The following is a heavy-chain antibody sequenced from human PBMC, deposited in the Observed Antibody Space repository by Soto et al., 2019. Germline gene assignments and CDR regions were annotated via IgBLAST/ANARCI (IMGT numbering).Heavy chain of an antibody. J-gene: IGHJ4*02. Sequence: SVKVSCKASGGTFSSYAISWVRQAPGQGLEWMGGIIPIFGTANYAQKFQGRVTITADESTSTAYMELSSLRSEDTAVYYCARGSPYGDYEFAYWGQGTLVTVSS. CDR3: ARGSPYGDYEFAY. CDR1: GGTFSSYA. CDR2: IIPIFGTA. D-gene: IGHD4-17*01. V-gene: IGHV1-69*13.